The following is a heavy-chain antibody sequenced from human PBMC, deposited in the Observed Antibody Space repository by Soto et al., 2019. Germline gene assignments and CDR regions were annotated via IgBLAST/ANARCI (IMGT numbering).Heavy chain of an antibody. J-gene: IGHJ5*02. CDR3: AKATKVVGGSFDP. D-gene: IGHD2-15*01. CDR2: INPNSGGT. V-gene: IGHV1-2*02. CDR1: TYTFTDYY. Sequence: ASVKVSCKAPTYTFTDYYMHWVRQAPGQGPECIGWINPNSGGTKYAQKFQGRVTMTRDTSISTAYMELSRLTSDDTAVYYCAKATKVVGGSFDPWGQGTLVTVSS.